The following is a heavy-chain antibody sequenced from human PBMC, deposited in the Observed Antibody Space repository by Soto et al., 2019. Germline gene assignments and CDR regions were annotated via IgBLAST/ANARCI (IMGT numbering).Heavy chain of an antibody. J-gene: IGHJ3*02. V-gene: IGHV1-8*01. D-gene: IGHD6-6*01. CDR3: ASARGETDAFDI. Sequence: ASVKVSCKASGYTFTSYDINWVRQATGQGLEWMGWMNPNSGNTGYAQKFQGRVTMTRNTSISTAYMELSSLRSEDTAVYYCASARGETDAFDIWGQGTMVTVSS. CDR2: MNPNSGNT. CDR1: GYTFTSYD.